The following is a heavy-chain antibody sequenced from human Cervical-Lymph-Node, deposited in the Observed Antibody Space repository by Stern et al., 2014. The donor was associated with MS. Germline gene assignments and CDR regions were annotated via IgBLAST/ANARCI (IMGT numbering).Heavy chain of an antibody. CDR2: MNPNRGNK. Sequence: QLVQSGAEVKKPGASVKVSCKASGYTFTNYNIHWVRQAPGQGLEWLGLMNPNRGNKSYAQRFQGSVTMTRDTSTSTAYMELSSLKAEDTAVYYCARVRFYGSGIYYALGDGMDVWGQGTTVTVSS. V-gene: IGHV1-8*01. J-gene: IGHJ6*02. CDR3: ARVRFYGSGIYYALGDGMDV. D-gene: IGHD3-10*01. CDR1: GYTFTNYN.